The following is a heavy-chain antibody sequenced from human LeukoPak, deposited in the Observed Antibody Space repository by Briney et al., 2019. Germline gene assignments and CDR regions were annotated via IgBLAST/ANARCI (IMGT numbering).Heavy chain of an antibody. D-gene: IGHD2-2*01. CDR1: GFTVSSNH. V-gene: IGHV3-66*01. Sequence: GGSLRLSCAASGFTVSSNHMSWVRQAPGKGLEWVSVIYSGGSTYYADSVKGRFTISRDNSKNTLYLQMNSLRAEDTAVYYCARERVPARPHYYYGMDVWGQGTTVTVSS. CDR2: IYSGGST. J-gene: IGHJ6*02. CDR3: ARERVPARPHYYYGMDV.